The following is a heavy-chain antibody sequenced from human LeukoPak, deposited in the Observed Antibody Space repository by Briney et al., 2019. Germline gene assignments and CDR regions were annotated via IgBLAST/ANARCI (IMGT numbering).Heavy chain of an antibody. CDR2: ISSSGSTI. D-gene: IGHD1-26*01. CDR1: GFTFSSYE. J-gene: IGHJ4*02. Sequence: GGSLRLSCAASGFTFSSYEMNWVRQAPGKGLEWVSYISSSGSTIYYADSVKGRFTISRDNARNSLYLQMNSLRAEDTAVYYCARESGSYYVFDYWGQGTLVTVSS. V-gene: IGHV3-48*03. CDR3: ARESGSYYVFDY.